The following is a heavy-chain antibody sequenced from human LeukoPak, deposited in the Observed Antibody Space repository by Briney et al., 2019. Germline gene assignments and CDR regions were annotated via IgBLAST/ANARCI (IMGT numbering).Heavy chain of an antibody. V-gene: IGHV1-69*02. D-gene: IGHD2-2*01. Sequence: GASVKVSCKASGGTFSSYTISWVRQAPGQGLELMGRIIPILGIANYAQKFQGRVTITADKSTSTAYMELSSLRSEDTAVYYCATTWRLGYCRSTSCYREGYWGQGTLVTVSS. CDR1: GGTFSSYT. J-gene: IGHJ4*02. CDR3: ATTWRLGYCRSTSCYREGY. CDR2: IIPILGIA.